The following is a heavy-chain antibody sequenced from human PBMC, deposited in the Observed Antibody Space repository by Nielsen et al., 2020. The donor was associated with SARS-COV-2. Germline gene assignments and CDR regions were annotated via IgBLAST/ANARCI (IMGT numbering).Heavy chain of an antibody. V-gene: IGHV4-59*12. CDR3: ARTGLTGGYFDL. D-gene: IGHD3-16*01. CDR2: IYYSGST. Sequence: GSLRLSCTVSGGSISSYYWSWIRQPPGKGLEWIGYIYYSGSTNYNPSLKSRVTISVDTSKNQFSLKLSSVTAADTAVYYCARTGLTGGYFDLWGRGTLVTVSS. J-gene: IGHJ2*01. CDR1: GGSISSYY.